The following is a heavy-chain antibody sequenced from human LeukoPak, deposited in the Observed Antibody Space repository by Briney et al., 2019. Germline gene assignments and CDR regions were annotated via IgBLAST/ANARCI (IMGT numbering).Heavy chain of an antibody. Sequence: SETLSLTCTVSGGSISSSGYYWGWIRQPPGKGLAWIGSIYYSGSTYYNPSLRSRATISVDTSKSQFSLKLSAVTAADTAVYYCATRSYYYDSRGYEWGQGTLVTVSS. CDR2: IYYSGST. CDR3: ATRSYYYDSRGYE. D-gene: IGHD3-22*01. CDR1: GGSISSSGYY. V-gene: IGHV4-39*01. J-gene: IGHJ4*02.